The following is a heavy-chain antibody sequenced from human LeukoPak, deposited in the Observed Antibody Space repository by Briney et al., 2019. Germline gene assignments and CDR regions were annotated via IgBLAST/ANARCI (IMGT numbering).Heavy chain of an antibody. J-gene: IGHJ4*02. Sequence: GGSLRLSCAVSGFIFNSYAMSWVRQAPGKGLEWVSSISASGGSTYHADSVKGRFTISRDNSKHTVHLQMNSLRADDTALYYCAKGALAAAGSGFEYWGQGTLVTVFS. CDR2: ISASGGST. CDR1: GFIFNSYA. V-gene: IGHV3-23*01. CDR3: AKGALAAAGSGFEY. D-gene: IGHD6-13*01.